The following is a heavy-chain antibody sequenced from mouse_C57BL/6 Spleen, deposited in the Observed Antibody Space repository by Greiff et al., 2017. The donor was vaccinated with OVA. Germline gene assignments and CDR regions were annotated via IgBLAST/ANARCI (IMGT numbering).Heavy chain of an antibody. D-gene: IGHD2-4*01. CDR3: AKWGEYDETWFAY. J-gene: IGHJ3*01. CDR1: GYSFTDYY. CDR2: IYPNYGNT. Sequence: EVQLQQSGPELVKPGASVKISCKASGYSFTDYYMNWVKQSPGQGLEWIGVIYPNYGNTRYNQKFKGKATLTVDKSSSTAYMQLNSLTSEYSADYYVAKWGEYDETWFAYWGQGTLVTVSA. V-gene: IGHV1-39*01.